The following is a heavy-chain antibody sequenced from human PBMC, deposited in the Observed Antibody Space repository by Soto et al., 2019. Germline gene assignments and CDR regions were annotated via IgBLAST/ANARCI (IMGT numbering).Heavy chain of an antibody. J-gene: IGHJ4*02. CDR3: AKRSSSSTFAY. V-gene: IGHV3-23*01. CDR1: GFTFSSYA. D-gene: IGHD6-6*01. Sequence: EVQLLESGGGLVQPGESLRLSCAASGFTFSSYAMSWVRQAPGKGLEWVSVISGGDDSTYYADSVKGRFTISRDNSKNTLYLQMNSLRAEDTAVYYCAKRSSSSTFAYWGQGTLVTVSS. CDR2: ISGGDDST.